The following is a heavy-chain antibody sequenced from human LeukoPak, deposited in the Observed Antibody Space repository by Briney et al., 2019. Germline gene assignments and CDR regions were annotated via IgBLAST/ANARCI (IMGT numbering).Heavy chain of an antibody. CDR3: TKHITTDATTPFYYGMDV. V-gene: IGHV3-21*01. CDR1: GXXXXXXS. J-gene: IGHJ6*02. D-gene: IGHD3-22*01. CDR2: IXLXXASI. Sequence: PGGSLRLSCAAXGXXXXXXSXXXXXXPXGXXLXXVXXIXLXXASIYXADSVKGRFPVSRDNAKNSLHLQMDSLRAEDTAVYYCTKHITTDATTPFYYGMDVWGQGTTVTVSS.